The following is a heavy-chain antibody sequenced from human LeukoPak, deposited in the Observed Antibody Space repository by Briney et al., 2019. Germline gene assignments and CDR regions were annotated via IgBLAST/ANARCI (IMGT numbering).Heavy chain of an antibody. J-gene: IGHJ4*02. Sequence: GASVKVSCKASGGTFSSYAISWVRQAPGQGLEWMGGIIPIFGTANYAQKFQGRVTITTDESTSTAYMELRSLRSDDTAVYYCARDCSSTSCYGGTDYWGQGTLVTVSS. CDR1: GGTFSSYA. V-gene: IGHV1-69*05. CDR3: ARDCSSTSCYGGTDY. D-gene: IGHD2-2*01. CDR2: IIPIFGTA.